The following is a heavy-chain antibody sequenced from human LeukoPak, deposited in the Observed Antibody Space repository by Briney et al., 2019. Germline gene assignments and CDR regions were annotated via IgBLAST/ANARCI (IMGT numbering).Heavy chain of an antibody. CDR3: AKDGPDFWSGYPDY. V-gene: IGHV3-48*01. CDR2: ISSSSSTI. CDR1: GFTFSSYS. Sequence: PGGSLRLSCAASGFTFSSYSMNWVRQAPGKGLEWVSYISSSSSTIYYADSVKGRFTISRDNSKNTLYLQMNSLRAEDTAVYYCAKDGPDFWSGYPDYWGQGTLVTVSS. J-gene: IGHJ4*02. D-gene: IGHD3-3*01.